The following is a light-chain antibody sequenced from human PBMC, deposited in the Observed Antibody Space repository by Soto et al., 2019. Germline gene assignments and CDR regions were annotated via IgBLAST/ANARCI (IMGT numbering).Light chain of an antibody. CDR1: PSISSD. CDR3: QQHSNWPPIT. J-gene: IGKJ5*01. V-gene: IGKV3-11*01. CDR2: DAS. Sequence: EILMTQSPGTLSVSPGERATLSCRASPSISSDLAWFQQKPGQAPRLLIYDASNRATGIPARFSGSGSGTDITLTISSLEPEDFAIYYCQQHSNWPPITFGQGTRLEIK.